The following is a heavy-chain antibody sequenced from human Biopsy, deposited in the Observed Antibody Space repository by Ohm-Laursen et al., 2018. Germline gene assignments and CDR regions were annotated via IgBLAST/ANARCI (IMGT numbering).Heavy chain of an antibody. J-gene: IGHJ4*02. Sequence: PSETLSLTCTVSGVSISSYFWSWIRQPLGKGLEWIGYVSYSGNTKYNPSLKSRVIISADTSKNQFSLKLSLVTAADTAMYYCAAYYYDSSGYFYAFHYWGQGTLVTVSS. CDR2: VSYSGNT. CDR1: GVSISSYF. D-gene: IGHD3-22*01. V-gene: IGHV4-59*08. CDR3: AAYYYDSSGYFYAFHY.